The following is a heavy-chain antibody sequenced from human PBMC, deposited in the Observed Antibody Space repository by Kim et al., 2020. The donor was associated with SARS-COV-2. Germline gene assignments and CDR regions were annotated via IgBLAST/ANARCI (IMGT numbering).Heavy chain of an antibody. D-gene: IGHD2-21*02. V-gene: IGHV3-7*03. Sequence: GGSLRLSCAASGFTFGMYWMSWVRQAPGKGLEWVANMNQDGSKKNYVDSVKGRFTISRDNARNSLYLQVNNLRAEDTAIYYCARDGDNSGDDLDYWGQGTLVTVSS. CDR2: MNQDGSKK. J-gene: IGHJ4*02. CDR1: GFTFGMYW. CDR3: ARDGDNSGDDLDY.